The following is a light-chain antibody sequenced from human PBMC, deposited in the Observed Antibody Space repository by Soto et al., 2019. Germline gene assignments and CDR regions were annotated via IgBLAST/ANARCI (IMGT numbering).Light chain of an antibody. V-gene: IGKV3-15*01. J-gene: IGKJ1*01. Sequence: EIVMTQSPVTLSVSPGERATLSCRASQSVSSNLAWYQQKPGQTPRLLIYGASTRVTGIPARFSGSGSGTEFTLTISSLQSEDFAIYYCQHYNNWPPWTFGQGTKVEIK. CDR3: QHYNNWPPWT. CDR1: QSVSSN. CDR2: GAS.